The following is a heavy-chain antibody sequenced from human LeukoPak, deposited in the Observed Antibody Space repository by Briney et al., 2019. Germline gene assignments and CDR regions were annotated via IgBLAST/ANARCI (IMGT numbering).Heavy chain of an antibody. CDR1: GFIVSSNY. CDR2: IYYGGST. D-gene: IGHD3-3*01. CDR3: ARVASYYDFRSGSLSPYYYYYYMDV. V-gene: IGHV3-66*01. J-gene: IGHJ6*03. Sequence: GGSLRLSCAASGFIVSSNYMNWVRQAPGKGLEWVSVIYYGGSTYYADSVKGRFTISRDNSKNTLYLQMNSLRAEDTAVYYCARVASYYDFRSGSLSPYYYYYYMDVWGKGTTVTVSS.